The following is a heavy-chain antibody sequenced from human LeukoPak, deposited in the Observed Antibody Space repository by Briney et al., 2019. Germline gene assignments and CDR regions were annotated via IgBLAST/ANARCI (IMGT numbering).Heavy chain of an antibody. D-gene: IGHD6-19*01. Sequence: GGSLRHSCAASGVTFSSYSTNWVRQAPGKGLEWVSSISSSSSYIYYADSVKGRFTISRDNAKNSLSLQMNSLRAEDTAVYYCARGAIAVAGRGWFDPWGQGTLVTVSS. V-gene: IGHV3-21*01. CDR1: GVTFSSYS. CDR2: ISSSSSYI. CDR3: ARGAIAVAGRGWFDP. J-gene: IGHJ5*02.